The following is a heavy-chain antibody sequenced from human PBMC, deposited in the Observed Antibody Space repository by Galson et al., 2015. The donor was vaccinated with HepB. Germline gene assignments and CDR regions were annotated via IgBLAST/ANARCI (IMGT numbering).Heavy chain of an antibody. Sequence: SLRLSCAASGFTFSSYAMHWVRQAPGKGLEWVAVISYDGSNKYYADSVKGRFTISRDNSKNTLYLQMNSLRAEDTAVYYCARVKWIQLWYDYDYWGQGTLVTVSS. J-gene: IGHJ4*02. CDR3: ARVKWIQLWYDYDY. D-gene: IGHD5-18*01. V-gene: IGHV3-30-3*01. CDR2: ISYDGSNK. CDR1: GFTFSSYA.